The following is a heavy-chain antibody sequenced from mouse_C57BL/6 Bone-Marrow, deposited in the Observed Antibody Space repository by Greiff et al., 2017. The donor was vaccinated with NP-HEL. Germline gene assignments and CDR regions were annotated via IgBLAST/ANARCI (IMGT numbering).Heavy chain of an antibody. CDR3: ARSRGYGMDY. V-gene: IGHV1-19*01. CDR2: INPYNGGT. Sequence: EVKLQESGPVLVKPGASVKMSCKASGYTFTDYYMNWVKQSHGKSLEWIGVINPYNGGTSYNQKFKGKATLTVDKSSSTAYMELNSLTSEDSAVYYCARSRGYGMDYWGQGTSVTVSS. CDR1: GYTFTDYY. J-gene: IGHJ4*01.